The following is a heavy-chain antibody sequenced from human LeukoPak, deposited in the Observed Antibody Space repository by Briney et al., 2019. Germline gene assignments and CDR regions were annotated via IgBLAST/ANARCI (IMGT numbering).Heavy chain of an antibody. D-gene: IGHD2-15*01. V-gene: IGHV3-9*01. Sequence: SLRLSCAASGFTFDDYAMHWVRQAPGKGLEWVSGISWNSGSIGYADSVKGRFTISRDNAKNSLYLQMNSLRPENTALYYCAKGGSGDAFDIWGQGTMVTVSS. CDR3: AKGGSGDAFDI. J-gene: IGHJ3*02. CDR2: ISWNSGSI. CDR1: GFTFDDYA.